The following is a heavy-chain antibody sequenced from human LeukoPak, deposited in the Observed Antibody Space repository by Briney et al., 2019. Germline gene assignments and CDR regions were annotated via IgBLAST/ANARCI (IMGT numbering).Heavy chain of an antibody. CDR2: INPSGGST. J-gene: IGHJ5*02. D-gene: IGHD2-15*01. CDR1: GYTFTSYY. V-gene: IGHV1-46*01. CDR3: ARGGYCSGGSCYRGNPGDWFDP. Sequence: ASVKVSCKASGYTFTSYYMHWVRQAPGQGLEWMGIINPSGGSTSYAQKFQGRVTMTRDMSTSTVYMELSSLRSEDTAVYYCARGGYCSGGSCYRGNPGDWFDPWGQGTLVTVSS.